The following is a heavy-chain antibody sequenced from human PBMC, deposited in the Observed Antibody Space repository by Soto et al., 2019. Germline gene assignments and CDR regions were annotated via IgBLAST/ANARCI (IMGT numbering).Heavy chain of an antibody. CDR3: ARAPDCGEGSCYRHFDL. V-gene: IGHV3-11*01. CDR2: ISGSGDVI. Sequence: QVQLVESGGGLVKPGGSLRLSCAASAFKFSDYYMSWVRQAPGKGLKWVSYISGSGDVIYYADSVKGRFTISRDNDKKSVHLQMDTLRAEDTALYYCARAPDCGEGSCYRHFDLWGQGTRVAVSS. J-gene: IGHJ4*02. CDR1: AFKFSDYY. D-gene: IGHD2-15*01.